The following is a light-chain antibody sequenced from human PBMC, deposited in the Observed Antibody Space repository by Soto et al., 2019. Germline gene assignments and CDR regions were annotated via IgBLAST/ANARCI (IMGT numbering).Light chain of an antibody. J-gene: IGLJ1*01. Sequence: QSALTQPASVSGSPGQSITISCTGTSSDVGGYNYVSWYQQYPGRAPKLMIYEVTNRPSGVSSRFSGSRSGNTASLTISGLQAEDEADYYCSSYTSSRIYVFGTGTKLTVL. V-gene: IGLV2-14*01. CDR3: SSYTSSRIYV. CDR1: SSDVGGYNY. CDR2: EVT.